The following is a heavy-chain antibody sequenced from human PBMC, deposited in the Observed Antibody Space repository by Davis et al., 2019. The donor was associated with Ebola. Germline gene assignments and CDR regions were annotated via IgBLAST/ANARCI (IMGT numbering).Heavy chain of an antibody. CDR2: INSDGSST. J-gene: IGHJ4*02. V-gene: IGHV3-74*01. D-gene: IGHD1-26*01. CDR1: GFTFSSYR. CDR3: ARAGSPGSGRGVSSVYVDY. Sequence: GESLKISCAASGFTFSSYRMHWVRQAPGKGLVWVSRINSDGSSTSYADSVKGRFTISRDNAKNTLYLQMNSLRAEDTAVYYCARAGSPGSGRGVSSVYVDYWAREPWSPSPQ.